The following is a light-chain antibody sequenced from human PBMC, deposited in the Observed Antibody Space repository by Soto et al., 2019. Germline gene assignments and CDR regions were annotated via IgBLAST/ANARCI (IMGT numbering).Light chain of an antibody. CDR2: GAS. V-gene: IGKV3-20*01. CDR1: QSVGDR. CDR3: QQYTTSPIT. Sequence: EIVLTQSPGTLSLFPGEGATLSCRASQSVGDRLAWYQQKPGQSPRLLISGASSRATGIPDRFSGGGSGTDFTLTISRLEPEDFALYYCQQYTTSPITFGQGTRLEIK. J-gene: IGKJ5*01.